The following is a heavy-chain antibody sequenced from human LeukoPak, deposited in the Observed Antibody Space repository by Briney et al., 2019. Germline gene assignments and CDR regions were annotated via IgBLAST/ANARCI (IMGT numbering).Heavy chain of an antibody. J-gene: IGHJ4*02. CDR1: GFTFSSYN. CDR3: ARAEMIYNSGWLYYFDY. V-gene: IGHV3-21*01. D-gene: IGHD6-19*01. Sequence: GGSLRLSSAASGFTFSSYNMNWVRQAPGKGLEWVSFISSSSTYIYNADSVKGRFTISRDNARNSPDLQMNGLRAEDTAVYYCARAEMIYNSGWLYYFDYWGQGTLVTVSS. CDR2: ISSSSTYI.